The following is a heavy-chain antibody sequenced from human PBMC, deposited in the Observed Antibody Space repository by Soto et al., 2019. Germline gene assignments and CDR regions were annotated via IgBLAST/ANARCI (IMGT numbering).Heavy chain of an antibody. J-gene: IGHJ6*02. V-gene: IGHV3-9*01. D-gene: IGHD3-3*01. CDR3: AKDEGGAWSVPRGGRYHYCGMDV. CDR2: VGWGSGMT. Sequence: EVQLVESGGGLVQPGGSLRLSCVASGFTFQDHAMHWVRLLRGRGLEWVSGVGWGSGMTDYGASVNGRFTISRDNAKSSLYLQMNSLRLEDTAIYYCAKDEGGAWSVPRGGRYHYCGMDVWGQGTTVTVSS. CDR1: GFTFQDHA.